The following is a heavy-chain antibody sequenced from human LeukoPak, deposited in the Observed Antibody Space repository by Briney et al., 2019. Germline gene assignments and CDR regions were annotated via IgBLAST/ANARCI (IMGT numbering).Heavy chain of an antibody. CDR3: ARTPGPVGTWFDP. D-gene: IGHD1-26*01. V-gene: IGHV4-61*02. CDR2: IYTSGST. Sequence: SETLSLTCTVSGGSISSSSYYWSWIRQPAGKGLEWIGRIYTSGSTNYNPSLKSRVTMSVDTSKNQFSLKLSSVTAADTAVYYCARTPGPVGTWFDPWGQGTLVTVSS. CDR1: GGSISSSSYY. J-gene: IGHJ5*02.